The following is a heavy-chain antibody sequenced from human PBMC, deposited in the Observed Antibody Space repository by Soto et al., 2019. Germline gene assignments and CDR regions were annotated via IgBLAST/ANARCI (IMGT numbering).Heavy chain of an antibody. D-gene: IGHD3-22*01. J-gene: IGHJ3*02. Sequence: GGSLRLSCAASGFTFSSYAMSWVRQAPGKGLEWVSAISGSGGSTYYADPVKGRFTISRDNSKNTLYLQMNSLRAEDTAVYYCAKGGGITMIRHAFDIWGQGTMVTVSS. V-gene: IGHV3-23*01. CDR1: GFTFSSYA. CDR3: AKGGGITMIRHAFDI. CDR2: ISGSGGST.